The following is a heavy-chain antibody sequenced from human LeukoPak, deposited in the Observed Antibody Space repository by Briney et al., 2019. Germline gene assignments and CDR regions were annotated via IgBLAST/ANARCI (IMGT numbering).Heavy chain of an antibody. Sequence: ASVKVSCKASDYTFTNYGISWVRQAPGQGLEWMGIINPSGGRTTYAQKFQGRVAMTRDTSTSTFYMGLSSLRSEDTAVYYCARDPGGDGYNRPNPSNCFDPWGQGTLVTVSS. V-gene: IGHV1-46*01. J-gene: IGHJ5*02. CDR1: DYTFTNYG. CDR2: INPSGGRT. D-gene: IGHD5-24*01. CDR3: ARDPGGDGYNRPNPSNCFDP.